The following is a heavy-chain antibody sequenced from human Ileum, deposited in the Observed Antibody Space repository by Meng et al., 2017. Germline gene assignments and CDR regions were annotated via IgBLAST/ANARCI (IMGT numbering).Heavy chain of an antibody. CDR1: GYSFTNYW. D-gene: IGHD7-27*01. Sequence: GGSLRLSCKGSGYSFTNYWIGWVRQMPGKGLEWMGVIYPGDADTRYSPSFQGQVTISADKSISTAYLQWSSLKASDTAMDYCTRQLGNPYWYFDLWGRGTLVTVSS. CDR2: IYPGDADT. CDR3: TRQLGNPYWYFDL. V-gene: IGHV5-51*01. J-gene: IGHJ2*01.